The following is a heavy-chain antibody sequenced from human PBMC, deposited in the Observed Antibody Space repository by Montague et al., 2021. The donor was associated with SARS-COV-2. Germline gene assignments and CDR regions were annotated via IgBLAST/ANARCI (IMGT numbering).Heavy chain of an antibody. J-gene: IGHJ4*02. CDR3: ARFWNGDVDK. V-gene: IGHV4-59*01. D-gene: IGHD3-3*01. CDR2: IYYTGET. Sequence: SETLSLTCSVSGGSIRSYYWSWIRLPPGKALEWLGYIYYTGETTXNPSLKSRVTISVDTSRSQFSLRLTSVTAADTAVYFCARFWNGDVDKWSQGTLVTVSS. CDR1: GGSIRSYY.